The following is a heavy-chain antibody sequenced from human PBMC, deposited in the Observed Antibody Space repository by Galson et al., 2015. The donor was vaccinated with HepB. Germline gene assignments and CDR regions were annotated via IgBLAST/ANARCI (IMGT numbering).Heavy chain of an antibody. CDR1: GFTFSSYG. V-gene: IGHV3-30*18. Sequence: SLRLSCAASGFTFSSYGMHWVRQAPGKGLEWVAVISYDGSNKYYADSVKGRFTISRDNSKNTLYLQMNSLRAEDTAVYYCANGLLDSSGYYYFDYWGRGTLVTVSS. J-gene: IGHJ4*02. D-gene: IGHD3-22*01. CDR3: ANGLLDSSGYYYFDY. CDR2: ISYDGSNK.